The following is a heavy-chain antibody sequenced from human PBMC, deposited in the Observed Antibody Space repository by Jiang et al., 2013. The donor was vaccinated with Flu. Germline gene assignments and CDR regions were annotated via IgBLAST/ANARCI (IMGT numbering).Heavy chain of an antibody. V-gene: IGHV1-69*01. Sequence: GGTFSSYAISWVRQAPGQGLEWMGGIIPIFGTANYAQKFQGRVTITADESTSTAYMELSSLRSEGTAVYYCASLSHQNWFDPWGQGTLVTVSS. J-gene: IGHJ5*02. CDR3: ASLSHQNWFDP. CDR2: IIPIFGTA. CDR1: GGTFSSYA.